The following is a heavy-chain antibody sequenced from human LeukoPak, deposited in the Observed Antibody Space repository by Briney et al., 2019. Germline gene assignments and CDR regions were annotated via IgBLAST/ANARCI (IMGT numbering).Heavy chain of an antibody. CDR1: GFSFTSYS. V-gene: IGHV3-48*01. CDR3: AKDRGLWFGKLFREEAYFDY. D-gene: IGHD3-10*01. Sequence: AGGSLRLSCAASGFSFTSYSINWVRQAPGKGLEWVSYISRDSSNIYYADSVKGRFTISRDNSKNTLYLQMNSLRAEDTAVYYCAKDRGLWFGKLFREEAYFDYWGQGTLVTVSS. CDR2: ISRDSSNI. J-gene: IGHJ4*02.